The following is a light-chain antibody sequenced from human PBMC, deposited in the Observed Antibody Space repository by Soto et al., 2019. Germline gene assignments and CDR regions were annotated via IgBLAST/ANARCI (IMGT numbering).Light chain of an antibody. CDR1: SSDVGGYNF. CDR3: SSYASNRDVL. CDR2: DVS. V-gene: IGLV2-14*01. J-gene: IGLJ7*01. Sequence: QSALTQPASVSGSPGQSITISCTGTSSDVGGYNFVSWYQQHPGKFPKLLIYDVSKRPSGVSNRFSGAKSGNTASLTISGLQAEAAADYYYSSYASNRDVLFGGGTQRTV.